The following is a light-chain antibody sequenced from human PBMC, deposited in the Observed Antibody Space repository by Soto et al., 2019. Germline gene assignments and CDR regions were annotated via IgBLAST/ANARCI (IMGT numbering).Light chain of an antibody. CDR1: SSDVGGYNY. CDR3: SSYTSSSTPVV. V-gene: IGLV2-14*03. CDR2: DVS. J-gene: IGLJ2*01. Sequence: QSALTQPASVSGSRGQSITISCTGTSSDVGGYNYVSCYQHHPGKAPKLMIYDVSNRTSGVSNRFSGSKSDNTASLTISGLPAEDEADYYCSSYTSSSTPVVFGGGTKLTVL.